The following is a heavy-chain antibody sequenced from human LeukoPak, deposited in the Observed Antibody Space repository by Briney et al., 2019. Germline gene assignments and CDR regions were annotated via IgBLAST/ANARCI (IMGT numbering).Heavy chain of an antibody. J-gene: IGHJ4*02. CDR2: IYPGDSDT. V-gene: IGHV5-51*01. D-gene: IGHD3-22*01. CDR1: GYSFTSYW. Sequence: PGESLKISCKGSGYSFTSYWIGWVRQMPGEGLEWMGIIYPGDSDTRYSPSFQGQVTISADKSISTAYLQWSSLKASDTAMYYCARRAGDSSGYYLIDYWGQGTLVTVSS. CDR3: ARRAGDSSGYYLIDY.